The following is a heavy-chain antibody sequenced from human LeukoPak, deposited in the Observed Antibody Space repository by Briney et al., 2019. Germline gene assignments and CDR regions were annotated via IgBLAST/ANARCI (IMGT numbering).Heavy chain of an antibody. D-gene: IGHD6-19*01. J-gene: IGHJ4*02. CDR3: AKHGFSSGWPQVPSDH. Sequence: GGSLRLSCTASRFTFSSYALSWVRQAPGKGLEWVSAISGSGDHTYYADSVKGRLTISRDNSKNTLYLQMISLRAEDTAVYYCAKHGFSSGWPQVPSDHWGQGTLVTVSS. V-gene: IGHV3-23*01. CDR2: ISGSGDHT. CDR1: RFTFSSYA.